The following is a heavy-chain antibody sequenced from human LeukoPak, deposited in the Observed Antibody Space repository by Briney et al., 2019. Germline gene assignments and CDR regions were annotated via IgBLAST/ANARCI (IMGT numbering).Heavy chain of an antibody. Sequence: SESLSLTCTVSGYSISSGYYWSWIRQPPGKGLEWIGEINHSGSTNYNPSLKSRVTISVDTSKNQFSLKLSSVTAADTAVYYCATHTTGGSSWFHSYYYYMDVWGKGTTVTISS. CDR3: ATHTTGGSSWFHSYYYYMDV. D-gene: IGHD6-13*01. V-gene: IGHV4-38-2*02. CDR1: GYSISSGYY. CDR2: INHSGST. J-gene: IGHJ6*03.